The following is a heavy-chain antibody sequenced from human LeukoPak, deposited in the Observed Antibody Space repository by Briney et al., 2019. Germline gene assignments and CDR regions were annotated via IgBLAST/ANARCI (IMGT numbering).Heavy chain of an antibody. CDR1: GGSISSSSYY. CDR3: ARHSGSYYPGINWFDP. CDR2: IYYSGST. V-gene: IGHV4-39*01. J-gene: IGHJ5*02. D-gene: IGHD1-26*01. Sequence: PSETLSLTCTVSGGSISSSSYYWGWVRQPPGKGLEWIGSIYYSGSTYYNPSLKSRVTISVDTSKNQFSLKLSSVTAADTAAYYCARHSGSYYPGINWFDPWGQGTLVTVSS.